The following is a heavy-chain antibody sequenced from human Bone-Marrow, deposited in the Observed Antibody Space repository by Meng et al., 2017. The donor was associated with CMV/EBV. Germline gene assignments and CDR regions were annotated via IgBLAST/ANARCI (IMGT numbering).Heavy chain of an antibody. J-gene: IGHJ2*01. D-gene: IGHD6-6*01. Sequence: SETLSLTCTVSGGSISSSSYYWGWIRQPPGQGLEWIGSIYYSGSTYYNPSLKSRVTISVDTSKNQFSLKLSSVTAADTAVYYCARDFLSIAARQDWYFDLWGRGTLVTVSS. CDR3: ARDFLSIAARQDWYFDL. CDR2: IYYSGST. V-gene: IGHV4-39*07. CDR1: GGSISSSSYY.